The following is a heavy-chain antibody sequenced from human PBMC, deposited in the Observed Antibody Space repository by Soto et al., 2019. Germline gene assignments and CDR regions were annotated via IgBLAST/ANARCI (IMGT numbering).Heavy chain of an antibody. D-gene: IGHD3-16*02. CDR1: GGSISSYY. CDR3: ARDGHYDYVWGSYRPFDWFDP. CDR2: IYTSGST. J-gene: IGHJ5*02. Sequence: PPLTCTVSGGSISSYYWSWIRQPAGKGLEWIGRIYTSGSTNYNPSLKSRVTMSVDTSKNQFSLKLSSVTAADTAVYYCARDGHYDYVWGSYRPFDWFDPGAREPWSPSPQ. V-gene: IGHV4-4*07.